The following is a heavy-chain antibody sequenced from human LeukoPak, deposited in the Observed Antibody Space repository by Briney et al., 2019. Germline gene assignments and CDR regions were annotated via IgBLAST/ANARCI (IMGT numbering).Heavy chain of an antibody. CDR2: IYTSGST. Sequence: RPSQTLSLTCTVSGGSISSGGYYWSWIRQPAGKGLEWIGRIYTSGSTNYNPSLKSRVTMSVDTSKNQFSLKLSSVTAADTAVYYCARGWYLGAFDIWGQGTMVTVSS. V-gene: IGHV4-61*02. J-gene: IGHJ3*02. CDR3: ARGWYLGAFDI. D-gene: IGHD6-13*01. CDR1: GGSISSGGYY.